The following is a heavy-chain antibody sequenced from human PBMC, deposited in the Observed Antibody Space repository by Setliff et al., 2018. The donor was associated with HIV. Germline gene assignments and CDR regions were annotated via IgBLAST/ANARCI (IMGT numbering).Heavy chain of an antibody. CDR3: ARARRDSYDRGRRNHYYVDV. CDR1: GYTFSSYD. CDR2: MNPNSGNT. V-gene: IGHV1-8*02. J-gene: IGHJ6*03. D-gene: IGHD3-22*01. Sequence: ASVKVSCKASGYTFSSYDINWVRQATGQGLEWMGWMNPNSGNTGYAQKFQGRVTMTRDTSISTAYMELNNLKFEDTAVYYCARARRDSYDRGRRNHYYVDVWGKGTTVTVS.